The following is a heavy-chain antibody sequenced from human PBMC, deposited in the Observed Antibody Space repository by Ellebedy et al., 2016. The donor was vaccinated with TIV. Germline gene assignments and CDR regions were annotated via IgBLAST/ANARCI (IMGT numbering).Heavy chain of an antibody. CDR1: GCSIANSTFY. Sequence: MPSETLSLTCTVPGCSIANSTFYWASLRQPPGKALELIGSIYDSGSPYYTPSLRGRVTISIAASKNQFALNLRALTAAETAVYYCARGDPLDYWGQGALVTVSA. V-gene: IGHV4-39*01. CDR2: IYDSGSP. CDR3: ARGDPLDY. J-gene: IGHJ4*02. D-gene: IGHD3-10*01.